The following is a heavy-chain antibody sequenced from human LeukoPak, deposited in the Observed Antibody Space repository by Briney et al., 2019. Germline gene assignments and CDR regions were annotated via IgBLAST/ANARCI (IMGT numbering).Heavy chain of an antibody. J-gene: IGHJ4*02. V-gene: IGHV4-39*01. CDR3: ARHGGFAVQLWLRAFDY. Sequence: PSETLSLTCTVSGGSISSSSYYWGWIRQPPGKGLEWIGSIYYSGSTYYNPSLKSRVTISVDTSKNQFSLKLSSVTAADTAVYYCARHGGFAVQLWLRAFDYWGQGTLVTVSS. CDR2: IYYSGST. CDR1: GGSISSSSYY. D-gene: IGHD5-18*01.